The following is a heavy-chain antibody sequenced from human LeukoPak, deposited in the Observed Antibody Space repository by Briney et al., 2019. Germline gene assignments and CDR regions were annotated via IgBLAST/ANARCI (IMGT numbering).Heavy chain of an antibody. CDR3: AKDSLRYHDSRGSTYYFDY. CDR1: GFTFDDYA. V-gene: IGHV3-9*03. D-gene: IGHD3-22*01. Sequence: GGSLRLSCAASGFTFDDYAMHWVRQAPGKGLEWVSGICWNSGSIGYADSVKGRFTISRDNAKNSLYLQMNSLRAEDMALYYCAKDSLRYHDSRGSTYYFDYWGRGTLVTVSS. CDR2: ICWNSGSI. J-gene: IGHJ4*02.